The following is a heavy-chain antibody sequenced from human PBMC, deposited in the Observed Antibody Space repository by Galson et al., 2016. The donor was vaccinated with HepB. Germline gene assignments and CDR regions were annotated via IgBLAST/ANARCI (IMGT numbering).Heavy chain of an antibody. CDR3: ARVRYDSSSYQSPYFDH. CDR1: GFTFSDYW. V-gene: IGHV3-7*05. J-gene: IGHJ4*02. Sequence: SLRLSCAVSGFTFSDYWMSWVRQAPGKGLEWVANIKHDGSQKTYVDSVKGRFTISRDNAKNSLFLQMHSLRVEDTAVYYCARVRYDSSSYQSPYFDHWGQGILVTVSS. D-gene: IGHD3-22*01. CDR2: IKHDGSQK.